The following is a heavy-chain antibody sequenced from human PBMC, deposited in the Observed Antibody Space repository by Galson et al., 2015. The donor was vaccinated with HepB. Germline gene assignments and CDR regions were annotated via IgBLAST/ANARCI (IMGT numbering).Heavy chain of an antibody. Sequence: SLRLSCAASGFTFSAHTMNWVRQAPGKGLEWVSAIGASSSYVYYADSVKGRFTISRDDAKKLVHLQMNSLRAEDTAVYHCVRDIVRTGGLWFDPWGQGTLVAVSS. V-gene: IGHV3-21*01. CDR1: GFTFSAHT. CDR2: IGASSSYV. CDR3: VRDIVRTGGLWFDP. D-gene: IGHD3/OR15-3a*01. J-gene: IGHJ5*01.